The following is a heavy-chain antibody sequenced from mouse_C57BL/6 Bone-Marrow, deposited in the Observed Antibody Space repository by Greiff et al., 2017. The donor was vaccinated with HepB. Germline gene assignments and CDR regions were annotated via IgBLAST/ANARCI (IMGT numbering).Heavy chain of an antibody. D-gene: IGHD6-5*01. Sequence: QVQLQQPGAELVKPGASVKLSCKASGYTFTSYWMHWVKQRPGQGLEWIGMIHPNSGSTNYNEKFKSKATLTVDKSSSTAYMQLSSLTSEDSAVYYCARSLSSLYYYAMDYWGQGTSVTVSS. CDR3: ARSLSSLYYYAMDY. CDR1: GYTFTSYW. J-gene: IGHJ4*01. V-gene: IGHV1-64*01. CDR2: IHPNSGST.